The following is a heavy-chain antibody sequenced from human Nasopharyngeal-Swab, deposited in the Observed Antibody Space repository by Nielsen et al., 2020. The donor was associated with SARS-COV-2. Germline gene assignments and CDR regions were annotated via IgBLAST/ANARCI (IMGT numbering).Heavy chain of an antibody. J-gene: IGHJ3*02. D-gene: IGHD5-12*01. CDR3: AREVPYSGHDDAFDI. CDR2: ISTTTATI. CDR1: GLGFSNYE. Sequence: GESLKISCAASGLGFSNYEMNWVRQAPGKGLEWISYISTTTATIYYADSVKGRFTISRDNAKNSLHLQMNSLRAEDTAVYYCAREVPYSGHDDAFDIWGQGTMVTVSS. V-gene: IGHV3-48*03.